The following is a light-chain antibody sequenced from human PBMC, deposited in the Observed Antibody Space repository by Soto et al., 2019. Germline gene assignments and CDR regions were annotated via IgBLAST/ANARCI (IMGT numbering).Light chain of an antibody. Sequence: QSALTQPASMSGSPGQSITISCTGTSSDVGSYNLVSWYQQHPGKAPKVMIYEDIKRPSGVSNRFSGSKSDNTASLTISGLQAEDEADYYCCSYADRSTYVFGTGTKLTVL. CDR1: SSDVGSYNL. J-gene: IGLJ1*01. V-gene: IGLV2-23*01. CDR2: EDI. CDR3: CSYADRSTYV.